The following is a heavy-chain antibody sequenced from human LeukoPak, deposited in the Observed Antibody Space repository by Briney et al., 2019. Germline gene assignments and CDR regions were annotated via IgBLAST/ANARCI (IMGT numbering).Heavy chain of an antibody. D-gene: IGHD4/OR15-4a*01. CDR2: TTGRGDDT. Sequence: GGSLRLSCAASGFFFSDSAMAWVRQAPGKGLEWVSTTTGRGDDTHYADSVKGRFTISRDTSKNTLYLQMNSLRAEDTALYFCAKKAQYDGHYPLDYWGQGTLVTVSA. J-gene: IGHJ4*02. CDR1: GFFFSDSA. CDR3: AKKAQYDGHYPLDY. V-gene: IGHV3-23*01.